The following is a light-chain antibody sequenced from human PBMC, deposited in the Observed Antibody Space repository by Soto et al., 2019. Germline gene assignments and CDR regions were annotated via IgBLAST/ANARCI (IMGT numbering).Light chain of an antibody. J-gene: IGLJ1*01. CDR2: DVS. Sequence: QSALTQPASVSGSPGQSITISCTGTSSDVGGYNYVSWYQQHPGKAPKFMIYDVSNRPSGVSTRFSGSKSGNTASLTISGLQAEDEADYYCCSYAGSSTYVFGTGTKVTVL. CDR3: CSYAGSSTYV. CDR1: SSDVGGYNY. V-gene: IGLV2-23*02.